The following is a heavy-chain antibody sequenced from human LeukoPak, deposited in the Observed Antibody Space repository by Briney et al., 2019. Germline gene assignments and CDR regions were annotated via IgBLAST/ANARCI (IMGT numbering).Heavy chain of an antibody. J-gene: IGHJ4*02. CDR2: ISGNGDIT. V-gene: IGHV3-23*01. D-gene: IGHD6-25*01. CDR3: ARDLYNSASR. Sequence: GGSLRLSCAASGFTFSSYAMTWVRQAPGKGLEWVSAISGNGDITYYADSVKGRFTISRDNSKNTLYLQMNSLRADDTAVYYCARDLYNSASRWGQGTLVTVSS. CDR1: GFTFSSYA.